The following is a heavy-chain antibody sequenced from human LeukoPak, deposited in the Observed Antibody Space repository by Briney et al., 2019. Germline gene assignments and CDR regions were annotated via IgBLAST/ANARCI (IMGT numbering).Heavy chain of an antibody. CDR3: ARSPPSPVVVPAAIGWFDP. CDR1: GGSITSGSYY. V-gene: IGHV4-31*03. Sequence: SSETLSLTCTVSGGSITSGSYYWSWIRQHPGKGLEWIGYIYYSGTTYYNPSLKSRVSISVDTSKNQFSLKLSSVTAADTAVYYCARSPPSPVVVPAAIGWFDPWGQGTLVTVSS. J-gene: IGHJ5*02. CDR2: IYYSGTT. D-gene: IGHD2-2*01.